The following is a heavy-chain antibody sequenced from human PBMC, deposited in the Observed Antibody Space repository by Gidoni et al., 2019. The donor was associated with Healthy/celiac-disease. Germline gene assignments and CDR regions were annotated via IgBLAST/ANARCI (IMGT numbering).Heavy chain of an antibody. CDR2: IWYDGSNK. Sequence: QVQLVESGRGVLQPGRSRRPSGPAPGSPFSSYGMHWVPQAPGQGREWVAVIWYDGSNKYYADSVKARFTISRDNSKNTLYLQMNSLRAEDTAVYYCARDKRAGTGDYWGQGTLVTVSS. CDR3: ARDKRAGTGDY. CDR1: GSPFSSYG. V-gene: IGHV3-33*01. D-gene: IGHD3-10*01. J-gene: IGHJ4*02.